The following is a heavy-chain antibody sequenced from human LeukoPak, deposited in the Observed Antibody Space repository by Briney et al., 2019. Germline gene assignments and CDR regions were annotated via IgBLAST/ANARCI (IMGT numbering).Heavy chain of an antibody. J-gene: IGHJ6*02. CDR2: IWYDGSNK. CDR1: GFTFSSYG. Sequence: PGRSLRLSCAASGFTFSSYGMHWVRQAPGKGLEWVAVIWYDGSNKYYADPVKGRFTISRDNSKNTLYLQMNSLRAEDTAVYYCASPVGATTPYYYGMDVWGQGTTVTVSS. V-gene: IGHV3-33*01. D-gene: IGHD1-26*01. CDR3: ASPVGATTPYYYGMDV.